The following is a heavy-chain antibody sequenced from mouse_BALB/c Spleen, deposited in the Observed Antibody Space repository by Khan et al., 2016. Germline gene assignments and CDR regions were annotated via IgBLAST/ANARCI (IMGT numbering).Heavy chain of an antibody. CDR2: INTNTGEP. D-gene: IGHD1-1*01. CDR3: AEDYYGSNWFAY. V-gene: IGHV9-3*02. Sequence: QFQLVQSGPELKKPGETVKVSCKASGYTFTNYGMNWVKQAPGKGLKWMGWINTNTGEPTYAEEFKGRFAFSLETSASTAYLQISNLKNEDTATYFCAEDYYGSNWFAYWGQGTLVTVSA. CDR1: GYTFTNYG. J-gene: IGHJ3*01.